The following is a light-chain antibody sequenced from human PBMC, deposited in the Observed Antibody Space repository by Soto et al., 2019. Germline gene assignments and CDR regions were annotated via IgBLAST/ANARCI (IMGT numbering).Light chain of an antibody. Sequence: VIWMTQSPSLLSASTGDRVTISCRMSQGISNYLAWYRQKPGKAPELLIYAASTLQSGVPSRFSGSGSGTDFTLTINCLQSEDFATYYCQQYYNFPLTFGGGTKVEIK. J-gene: IGKJ4*01. CDR2: AAS. CDR3: QQYYNFPLT. CDR1: QGISNY. V-gene: IGKV1D-8*01.